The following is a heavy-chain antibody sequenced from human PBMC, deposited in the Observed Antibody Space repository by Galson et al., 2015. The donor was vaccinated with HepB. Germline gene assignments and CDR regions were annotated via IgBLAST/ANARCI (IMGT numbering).Heavy chain of an antibody. Sequence: SLRLSCAASGFTFSSYAMSWVRQAPGKGLEWVSAISGSGGSTYYADSVKGRFTISRDNSKNTLYLQMNSLRAEDTAVYYCAKDLYYDYVWGSYHGGFDYWGQGTLVTVSS. D-gene: IGHD3-16*02. CDR1: GFTFSSYA. CDR3: AKDLYYDYVWGSYHGGFDY. V-gene: IGHV3-23*01. CDR2: ISGSGGST. J-gene: IGHJ4*02.